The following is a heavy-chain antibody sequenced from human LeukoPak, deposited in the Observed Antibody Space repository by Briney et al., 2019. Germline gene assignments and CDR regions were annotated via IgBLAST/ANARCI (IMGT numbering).Heavy chain of an antibody. CDR1: GFTFSSYA. CDR3: ARLRQLVGDY. D-gene: IGHD6-6*01. CDR2: INGSGGST. Sequence: GGSLRLSCAASGFTFSSYAMSWVRQAPGKGLEWVSDINGSGGSTYYADSVKGRFTISRDNAKNSLYLQMNSLRAEDTAVYYCARLRQLVGDYWGQGTLVTVSS. J-gene: IGHJ4*02. V-gene: IGHV3-23*01.